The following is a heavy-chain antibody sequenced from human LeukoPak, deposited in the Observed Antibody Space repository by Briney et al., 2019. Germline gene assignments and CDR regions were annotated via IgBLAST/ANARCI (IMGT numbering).Heavy chain of an antibody. CDR2: IIPIFGTA. CDR3: AKEIGDYYDSSGYYYVAFDI. CDR1: GGTFSSYA. Sequence: GASVKVSCKASGGTFSSYAISWVRQAPGQGLEWMGGIIPIFGTANYAQKFQGRVTITTDESTSTAYMELSSLRSEDTAVYYCAKEIGDYYDSSGYYYVAFDIWGQGTMVTVSS. J-gene: IGHJ3*02. D-gene: IGHD3-22*01. V-gene: IGHV1-69*05.